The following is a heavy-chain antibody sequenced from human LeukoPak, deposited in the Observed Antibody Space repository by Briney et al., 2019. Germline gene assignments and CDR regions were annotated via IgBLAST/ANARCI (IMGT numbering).Heavy chain of an antibody. Sequence: GGSLRLSCAASGFTFSSNWMHWVRQAPGKGLVWVSRINEDGSTTNYADSVKGRSTIFRDNAKNTLYLQMNSLRAEDTAVYYCARTYYYDSSGFKGSSFDYWGQGTLVTVSS. CDR3: ARTYYYDSSGFKGSSFDY. J-gene: IGHJ4*02. D-gene: IGHD3-22*01. CDR2: INEDGSTT. CDR1: GFTFSSNW. V-gene: IGHV3-74*01.